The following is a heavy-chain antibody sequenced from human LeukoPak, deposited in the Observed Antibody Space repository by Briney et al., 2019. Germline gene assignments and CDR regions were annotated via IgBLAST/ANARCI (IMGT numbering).Heavy chain of an antibody. CDR3: ARDGIQLWFDY. Sequence: PGGSLRLSCAASGFTFSSYAMSWVRQAPRKGLEWVSTISGSGDSTYYADSVKGRFTISRDNAKNSLYLQMNSLRAEDTAVYYCARDGIQLWFDYWGQGTLVTVSS. J-gene: IGHJ4*02. V-gene: IGHV3-23*01. D-gene: IGHD5-18*01. CDR2: ISGSGDST. CDR1: GFTFSSYA.